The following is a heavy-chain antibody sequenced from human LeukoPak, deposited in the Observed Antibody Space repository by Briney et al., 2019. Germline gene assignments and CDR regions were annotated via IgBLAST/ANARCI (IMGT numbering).Heavy chain of an antibody. CDR1: GFTFSSNA. Sequence: QAGGSLRLSCEASGFTFSSNAVSWVRQAPGKGLEWVSVISGGGTVTFYADSVKGRFTISRDNSKNTLYLQMNSLRAEDTALYYCAARADRPYWGQGTLVTVSS. V-gene: IGHV3-23*01. CDR2: ISGGGTVT. CDR3: AARADRPY. J-gene: IGHJ4*02. D-gene: IGHD1-14*01.